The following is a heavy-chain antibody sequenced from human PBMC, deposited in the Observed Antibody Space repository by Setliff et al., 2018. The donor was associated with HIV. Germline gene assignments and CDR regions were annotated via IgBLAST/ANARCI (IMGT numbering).Heavy chain of an antibody. V-gene: IGHV4-38-2*01. J-gene: IGHJ4*02. D-gene: IGHD1-26*01. Sequence: SETLSLTCAASGYSINSGFSRAWIRQPPGQGPQWIGSIYQSGSIYYNPSLQSRVTISVDSSKNQFSLNLFSVTAADTAVYYCARYRRDDYYLTAYFDSWGQGTLVTVSS. CDR3: ARYRRDDYYLTAYFDS. CDR2: IYQSGSI. CDR1: GYSINSGFS.